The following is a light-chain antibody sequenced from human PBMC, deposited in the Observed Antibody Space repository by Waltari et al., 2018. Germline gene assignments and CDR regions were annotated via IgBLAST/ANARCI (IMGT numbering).Light chain of an antibody. Sequence: QSVLTQPPSASGTPGQRVTISCSGSSSTIGRNYVSCYQQPPGTAPKLLIYRNNQRPSGVPDRFSGSKSGTSASLAISGLRSEDEADYYCAAWDDSLSGVVFGGGTKLTVL. CDR1: SSTIGRNY. CDR3: AAWDDSLSGVV. CDR2: RNN. J-gene: IGLJ2*01. V-gene: IGLV1-47*01.